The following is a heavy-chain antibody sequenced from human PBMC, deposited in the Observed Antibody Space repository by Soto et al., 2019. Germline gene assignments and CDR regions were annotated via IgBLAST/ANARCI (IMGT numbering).Heavy chain of an antibody. Sequence: SVKVSCKASGGTFSSYAISWVRQAPGQGLEWMGGIIPIFGTANYAQKFQGRVTITADESTSTAYMELSSLRSEDTAVYYCARESPPRYCTNGVCYFDPWGQGTLVTVS. D-gene: IGHD2-8*01. CDR3: ARESPPRYCTNGVCYFDP. J-gene: IGHJ5*02. CDR2: IIPIFGTA. CDR1: GGTFSSYA. V-gene: IGHV1-69*13.